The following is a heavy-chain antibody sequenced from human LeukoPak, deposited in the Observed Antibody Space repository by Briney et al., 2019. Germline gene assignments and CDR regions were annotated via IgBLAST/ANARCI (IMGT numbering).Heavy chain of an antibody. J-gene: IGHJ3*02. CDR1: GFTLSGSA. V-gene: IGHV3-73*01. Sequence: GGSLRLSCAASGFTLSGSAMHWVRQASGKGLEWVGRIRSTANGYATAYAASVKGRFTIPRDDSKNTAYLQMDSLKTEDTAVYYCAKDVVGFFPMYDAFDMWGQGTIVTVSS. D-gene: IGHD2/OR15-2a*01. CDR2: IRSTANGYAT. CDR3: AKDVVGFFPMYDAFDM.